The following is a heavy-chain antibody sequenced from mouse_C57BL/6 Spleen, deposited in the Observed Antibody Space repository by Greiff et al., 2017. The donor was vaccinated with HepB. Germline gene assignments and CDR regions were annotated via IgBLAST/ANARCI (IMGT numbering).Heavy chain of an antibody. CDR2: IYPGSGST. D-gene: IGHD1-1*01. V-gene: IGHV1-55*01. J-gene: IGHJ4*01. Sequence: VQLQQSGAELVKPGASVKMSCKASGYTFTSYWITWVKQRPGQGLEWIGDIYPGSGSTNYNEKFKSKATLTVDTSSSTAYMQLSSLTSEDSAVYYCAREGGTTVVDAMDYWGQGTSVTVSS. CDR1: GYTFTSYW. CDR3: AREGGTTVVDAMDY.